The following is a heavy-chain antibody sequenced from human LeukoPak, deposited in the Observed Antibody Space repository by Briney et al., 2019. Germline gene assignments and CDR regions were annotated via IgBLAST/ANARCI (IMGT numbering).Heavy chain of an antibody. CDR1: GGSFSGYY. D-gene: IGHD5-18*01. CDR2: INHSGST. CDR3: ARGIGYSYGYYFDYYYYGMDV. V-gene: IGHV4-34*01. J-gene: IGHJ6*02. Sequence: ASETLSLTCAVYGGSFSGYYWSWIRQPPGKGLEWIGEINHSGSTNYNPSLKSRVTISVDTSKNQFSLKLSSVTAADTAVYYCARGIGYSYGYYFDYYYYGMDVWGQGTTVTVSS.